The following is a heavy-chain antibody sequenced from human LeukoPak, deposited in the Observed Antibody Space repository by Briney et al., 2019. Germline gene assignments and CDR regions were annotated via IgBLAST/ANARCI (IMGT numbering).Heavy chain of an antibody. CDR1: GGSISSYY. CDR2: IYYSGST. Sequence: TSETLSLTCTVFGGSISSYYWSWIRQPPGKGLEWIGYIYYSGSTNYNPSLKSRVTISVDTSKNQFSLKLSSVTAADTAVYYCARRDRDAFDIWGQGTMVTVSS. CDR3: ARRDRDAFDI. J-gene: IGHJ3*02. V-gene: IGHV4-59*08.